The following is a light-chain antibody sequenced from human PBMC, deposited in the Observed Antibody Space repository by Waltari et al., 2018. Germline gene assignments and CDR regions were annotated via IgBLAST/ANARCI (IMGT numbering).Light chain of an antibody. CDR1: PSISSY. Sequence: EIVLTQSPAPLSLSPGERATLSCRASPSISSYLAWYQQKSGQTPRLLIYDASNRATGIPARFSGSGSGTDFTLTISSLEPEDFAVYYCQQRSNWPLTFGGGTKVEIK. V-gene: IGKV3-11*01. J-gene: IGKJ4*01. CDR2: DAS. CDR3: QQRSNWPLT.